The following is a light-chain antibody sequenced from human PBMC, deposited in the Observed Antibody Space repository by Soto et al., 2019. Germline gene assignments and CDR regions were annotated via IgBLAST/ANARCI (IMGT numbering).Light chain of an antibody. CDR3: SSYTSSSGYV. Sequence: QSALTQPASVSGSPGQSITISCTGTSSDVGGYDYVSWYQQHPGKAPKLIVYDVSGRPSGVSDRFSGSKSGHTASLTISGLQAEDEADYYCSSYTSSSGYVFGSGTKLTVL. CDR2: DVS. CDR1: SSDVGGYDY. J-gene: IGLJ1*01. V-gene: IGLV2-14*01.